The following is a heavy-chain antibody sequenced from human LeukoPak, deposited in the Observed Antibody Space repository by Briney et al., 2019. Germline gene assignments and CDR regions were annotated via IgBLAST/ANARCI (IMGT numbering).Heavy chain of an antibody. V-gene: IGHV4-59*01. Sequence: SETLSLTCTVSGGSISSYYWSWIRQPPGKGLEWIGYIYYSGSTNYNPSLKSRVTISVDTSKNQFSLKLSSVTAADTAVYYCARDLVGYCSTVSCFGAAFDMWGQGRMVTVSS. CDR1: GGSISSYY. J-gene: IGHJ3*02. CDR3: ARDLVGYCSTVSCFGAAFDM. D-gene: IGHD2-2*03. CDR2: IYYSGST.